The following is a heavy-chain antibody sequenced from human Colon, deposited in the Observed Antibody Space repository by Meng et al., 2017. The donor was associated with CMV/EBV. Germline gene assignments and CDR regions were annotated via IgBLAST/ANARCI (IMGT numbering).Heavy chain of an antibody. J-gene: IGHJ4*02. CDR2: VNPTRDGT. CDR1: VYTFTGCY. D-gene: IGHD1-26*01. Sequence: SCTASVYTFTGCYLHSLRQAPGQGLGWMGWVNPTRDGTNFAQQFQGRVTMSRDTSISTANRELSRLRSDDSAVYCCAGGGGSPNFDYWGQGTLVTVSS. CDR3: AGGGGSPNFDY. V-gene: IGHV1-2*02.